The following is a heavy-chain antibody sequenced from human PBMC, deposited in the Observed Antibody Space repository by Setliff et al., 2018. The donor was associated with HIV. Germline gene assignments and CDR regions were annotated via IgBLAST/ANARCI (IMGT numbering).Heavy chain of an antibody. CDR1: GYTFTTYA. Sequence: SVKVSCKASGYTFTTYAISWVRQAPGQGLEWMGGIIPIFGTANYAQKFQGRITMTRDTSTSTVYMELRSLRSEDTAVYYCARDRLHYYDSSVYYYGAPFDIWGQGTMVTVSS. CDR3: ARDRLHYYDSSVYYYGAPFDI. J-gene: IGHJ3*02. CDR2: IIPIFGTA. D-gene: IGHD3-22*01. V-gene: IGHV1-69*05.